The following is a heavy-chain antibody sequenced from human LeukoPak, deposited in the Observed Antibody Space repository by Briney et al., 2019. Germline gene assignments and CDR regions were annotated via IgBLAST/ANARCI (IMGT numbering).Heavy chain of an antibody. CDR2: ISYDRNTA. CDR1: GFTLSNFG. V-gene: IGHV3-30*03. Sequence: GGSLRLSCAASGFTLSNFGMHWVRQAPGKGLEWVAVISYDRNTAHYADSVKGRFTISRDNAKSSLYLQMNSLRAEDTAVYYCARRDCDSIKCRGSNWFDPWGQRTLVSVSS. J-gene: IGHJ5*02. D-gene: IGHD3-22*01. CDR3: ARRDCDSIKCRGSNWFDP.